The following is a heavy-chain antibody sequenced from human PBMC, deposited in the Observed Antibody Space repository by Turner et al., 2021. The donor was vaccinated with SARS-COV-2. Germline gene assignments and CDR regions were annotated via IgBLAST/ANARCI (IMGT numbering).Heavy chain of an antibody. D-gene: IGHD3-3*01. Sequence: QLQLQESGPGQVKPSETLSLTCTVSGGSISSSSYYWGWIRQPPGKGLEWIGSIYYSGSTYYNPSLKSRVTISVDTSKNQFSLKLSSVTAADTAVYYCARRRFMSGYSFDYWGQGTLVTVSS. V-gene: IGHV4-39*01. J-gene: IGHJ4*02. CDR1: GGSISSSSYY. CDR2: IYYSGST. CDR3: ARRRFMSGYSFDY.